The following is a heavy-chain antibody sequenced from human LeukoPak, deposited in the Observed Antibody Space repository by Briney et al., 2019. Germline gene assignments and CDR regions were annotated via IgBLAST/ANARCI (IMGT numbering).Heavy chain of an antibody. CDR1: GGSISSSSYY. D-gene: IGHD3-10*01. CDR3: ARSGRYYGSGSYYNYYYMDV. V-gene: IGHV4-39*07. Sequence: SETLSLTCTVSGGSISSSSYYWGWIRQPPGKGLEWIGSIYYSGSTYYNPSLKSRVTISVDTSKNQFSLKLSSVTAADTAVYYCARSGRYYGSGSYYNYYYMDVWGKGTTVTISS. CDR2: IYYSGST. J-gene: IGHJ6*03.